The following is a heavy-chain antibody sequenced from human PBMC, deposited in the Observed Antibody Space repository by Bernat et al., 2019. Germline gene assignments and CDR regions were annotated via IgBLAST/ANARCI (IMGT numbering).Heavy chain of an antibody. CDR3: AGSYGDYRRFDY. J-gene: IGHJ4*02. CDR1: GFTFSDYY. V-gene: IGHV3-72*01. D-gene: IGHD4-17*01. CDR2: SRNKANSYTT. Sequence: VQLVESGGGLVKPGGSLRLSCAASGFTFSDYYMSWIRQAPGKGLEWVGRSRNKANSYTTEYAASVKGRFTVSRDDSENSLYLQMNSLKTEDTAVYYCAGSYGDYRRFDYWGQGTLVTVSS.